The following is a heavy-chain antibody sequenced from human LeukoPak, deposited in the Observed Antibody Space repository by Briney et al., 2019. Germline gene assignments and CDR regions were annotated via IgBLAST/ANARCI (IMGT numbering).Heavy chain of an antibody. CDR3: ARDSYYGSGSYHDY. Sequence: TGGSLRLSCAASGFTVSSNYMSWVRQAPGKGLEWVSVIYSGGSTYYADSVKGRFTISRDNSKNTLYLQMNSLRAEDTAVYYCARDSYYGSGSYHDYWGQGTLVTVSS. D-gene: IGHD3-10*01. CDR2: IYSGGST. J-gene: IGHJ4*02. V-gene: IGHV3-66*01. CDR1: GFTVSSNY.